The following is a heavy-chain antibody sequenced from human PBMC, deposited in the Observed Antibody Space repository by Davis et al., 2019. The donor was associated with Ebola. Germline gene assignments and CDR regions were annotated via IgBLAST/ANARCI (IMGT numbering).Heavy chain of an antibody. J-gene: IGHJ6*02. D-gene: IGHD3-10*01. CDR2: IYYSGST. V-gene: IGHV4-59*12. Sequence: MPSETLSLTCTVSGGSISSYYWSWIRQPPGKGLEWIGYIYYSGSTNYNPSLKSRVTISVDTSKNQFSLKLSSVTAADTAVYYCARGPISFSVYYYYGMDVWGQGTTVTVSS. CDR3: ARGPISFSVYYYYGMDV. CDR1: GGSISSYY.